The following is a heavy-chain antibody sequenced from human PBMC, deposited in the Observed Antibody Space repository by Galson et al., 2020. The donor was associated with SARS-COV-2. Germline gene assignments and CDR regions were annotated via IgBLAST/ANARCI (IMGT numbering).Heavy chain of an antibody. D-gene: IGHD3-10*01. CDR2: LYYGGKT. CDR1: GGSINIYY. J-gene: IGHJ4*02. Sequence: ASETLSLTCAVSGGSINIYYWSWIRQPPGKGLEWIGYLYYGGKTNYNPSLKSRVTISVDTSKSQISLTLSSVTAADTAGYYCARLPVVRGLDYWGQGIPVTVSS. V-gene: IGHV4-59*01. CDR3: ARLPVVRGLDY.